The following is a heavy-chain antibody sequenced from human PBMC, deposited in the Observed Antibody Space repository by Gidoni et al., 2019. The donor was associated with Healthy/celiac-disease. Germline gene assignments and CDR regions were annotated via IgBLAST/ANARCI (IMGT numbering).Heavy chain of an antibody. D-gene: IGHD4-17*01. V-gene: IGHV3-33*01. J-gene: IGHJ2*01. Sequence: QVQLVESGGGVVEPGRSLRLYWAASGFTFGSYGMHWVRQAPGKGLEWVAVIWYDGSNKYYADSVKGRFTISRDNSKNTLYLQMNSLRAEDTAVYYCARDLGGVTTDWYFDLWGRGTLVTVSS. CDR2: IWYDGSNK. CDR3: ARDLGGVTTDWYFDL. CDR1: GFTFGSYG.